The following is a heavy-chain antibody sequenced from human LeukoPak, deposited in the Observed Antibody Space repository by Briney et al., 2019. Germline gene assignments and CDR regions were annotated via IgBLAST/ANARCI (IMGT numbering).Heavy chain of an antibody. CDR2: ISYDGSNK. CDR1: GFTFSSYA. CDR3: ARSRGIAAAGNHYYYYGMDV. Sequence: GGSLRLSCAASGFTFSSYAMHWVRQAPGKGLEWVAVISYDGSNKYYADSVEGRFTISRDNSKNTLYLQMNSLRAEDTAVYYCARSRGIAAAGNHYYYYGMDVWGQGTTVTVPS. J-gene: IGHJ6*02. V-gene: IGHV3-30*04. D-gene: IGHD6-13*01.